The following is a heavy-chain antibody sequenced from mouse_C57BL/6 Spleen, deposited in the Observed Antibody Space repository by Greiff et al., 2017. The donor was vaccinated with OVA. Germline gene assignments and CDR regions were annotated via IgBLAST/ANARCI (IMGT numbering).Heavy chain of an antibody. D-gene: IGHD2-4*01. J-gene: IGHJ3*01. CDR3: ARDYDFAY. CDR2: IDPSDSYT. Sequence: QVQLQQSGAELVMPGASVKLSCKASGYTFTSYWMHWVKQRPGQGLEWIGEIDPSDSYTNYNQKFKGKSTLTVDKSSSTAYMQLSSLTSEDSAVYYCARDYDFAYWGQGTLVTVSA. V-gene: IGHV1-69*01. CDR1: GYTFTSYW.